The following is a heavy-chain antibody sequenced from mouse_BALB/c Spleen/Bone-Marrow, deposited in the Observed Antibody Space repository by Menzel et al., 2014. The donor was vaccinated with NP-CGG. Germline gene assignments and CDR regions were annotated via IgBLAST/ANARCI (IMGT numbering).Heavy chain of an antibody. CDR3: ARLLLYYYAMDY. CDR1: GYSFTGYT. D-gene: IGHD1-1*01. V-gene: IGHV1-25*01. J-gene: IGHJ4*01. CDR2: INPYNGGT. Sequence: EVQGVESGPELVKPGASMKISCKASGYSFTGYTMNWAKQSHGKNLEWIGLINPYNGGTNYNQKFKDKATLTVDRSSSTAYMELLSLTSEDSAVYYCARLLLYYYAMDYWGQGTSVTVSS.